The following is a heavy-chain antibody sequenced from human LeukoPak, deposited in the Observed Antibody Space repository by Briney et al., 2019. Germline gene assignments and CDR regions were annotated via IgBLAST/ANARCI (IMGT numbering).Heavy chain of an antibody. D-gene: IGHD3-22*01. Sequence: GGSLRLSCAASGFTFSDYYMSWIRQAPGKGLEWVSYISSSGSTIYYADSVKGRFTISRDNAKNSLYLQMNSLRAEDTAVYYCARRSPSYYYDSVAFDIRGQGTMVTVSS. J-gene: IGHJ3*02. CDR1: GFTFSDYY. CDR3: ARRSPSYYYDSVAFDI. CDR2: ISSSGSTI. V-gene: IGHV3-11*01.